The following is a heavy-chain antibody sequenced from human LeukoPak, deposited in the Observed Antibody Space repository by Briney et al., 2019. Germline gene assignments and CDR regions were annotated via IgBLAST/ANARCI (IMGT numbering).Heavy chain of an antibody. CDR2: IKSKTDGGTT. CDR3: TTMPFYDSSGYYYGYY. D-gene: IGHD3-22*01. V-gene: IGHV3-15*01. Sequence: KTGGSLRLSCAASGFTFSNAWMSWVRQAPGKGLEWVGRIKSKTDGGTTDYAAPMKGRFTISRDDSRNTLYLQMHSLKTEDTAVYYCTTMPFYDSSGYYYGYYWGQGTLVTASS. J-gene: IGHJ4*02. CDR1: GFTFSNAW.